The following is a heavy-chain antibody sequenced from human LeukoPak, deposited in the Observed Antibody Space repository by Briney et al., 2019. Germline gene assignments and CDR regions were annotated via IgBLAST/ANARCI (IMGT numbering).Heavy chain of an antibody. D-gene: IGHD1-26*01. CDR3: ARAPVLRGATTFDY. CDR2: IYFTGST. Sequence: SETLSLTCSVSGGSIVSFFWSWIRQPPGKGPEWGGSIYFTGSTNYNPSLKGRVTISIDTPKNQLSLKLSSVTAADTAVYYCARAPVLRGATTFDYWGQGTLVTVSS. CDR1: GGSIVSFF. J-gene: IGHJ4*02. V-gene: IGHV4-59*01.